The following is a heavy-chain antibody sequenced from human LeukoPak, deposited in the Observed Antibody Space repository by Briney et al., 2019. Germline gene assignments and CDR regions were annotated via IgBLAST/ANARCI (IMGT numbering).Heavy chain of an antibody. CDR2: INHSGST. D-gene: IGHD1-26*01. CDR1: GGSFSGYY. V-gene: IGHV4-34*01. Sequence: KPSETLSLTCAVYGGSFSGYYWSWIRQPPGKGLEWIGEINHSGSTNYNPSLKSRVTILVDTSKNQLSLKLSSVTAADTAVYYCARKNPRTNVAGAVPRYWFDPWGQGTLVTVSS. J-gene: IGHJ5*02. CDR3: ARKNPRTNVAGAVPRYWFDP.